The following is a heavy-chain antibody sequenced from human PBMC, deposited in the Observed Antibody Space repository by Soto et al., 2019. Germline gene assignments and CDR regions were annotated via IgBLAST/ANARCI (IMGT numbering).Heavy chain of an antibody. J-gene: IGHJ5*02. CDR3: ARDKSRLRQQLVGGWFAP. D-gene: IGHD6-13*01. Sequence: SETLSLTCTVSGGSISSYYWSWIRQPPGKGLEWIGYIYYSGSTNYNPSLKSRVTISVDTSKNQFSLKLSSVTAADTAVYYCARDKSRLRQQLVGGWFAPWGQGTLVTVS. V-gene: IGHV4-59*01. CDR1: GGSISSYY. CDR2: IYYSGST.